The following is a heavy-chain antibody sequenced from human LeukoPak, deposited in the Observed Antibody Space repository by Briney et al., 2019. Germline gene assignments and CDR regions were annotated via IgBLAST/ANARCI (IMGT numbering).Heavy chain of an antibody. V-gene: IGHV3-23*01. D-gene: IGHD5-12*01. J-gene: IGHJ4*02. CDR1: GFTLSSYA. Sequence: PGGSLRLSCASSGFTLSSYAMSWVRQAPGKGLEWVSAISGSGGSTYYADSVKGRFTISRDNSKNTLYLQMNSLRAEDTAVYYCAKDRLRVVATSFDYWGQGTLVTVSS. CDR2: ISGSGGST. CDR3: AKDRLRVVATSFDY.